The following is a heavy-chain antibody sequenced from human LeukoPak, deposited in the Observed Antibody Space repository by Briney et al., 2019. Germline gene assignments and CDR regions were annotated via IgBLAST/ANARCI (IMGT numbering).Heavy chain of an antibody. CDR3: ARHVYERAIDY. CDR2: IYCSGST. Sequence: SETLSLTCTVYGGSISSSSYCWGWIRQPPGKGLEWIGSIYCSGSTYYNPSFKSRVTISVDASKNQFSLNLNAVTAADTAVYYCARHVYERAIDYWGQGTLVTVSS. D-gene: IGHD1-1*01. J-gene: IGHJ4*02. CDR1: GGSISSSSYC. V-gene: IGHV4-39*01.